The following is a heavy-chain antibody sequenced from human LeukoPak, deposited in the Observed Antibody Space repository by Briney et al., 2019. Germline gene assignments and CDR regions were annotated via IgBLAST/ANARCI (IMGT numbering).Heavy chain of an antibody. Sequence: PGGSLRLSCAASGFTFSSYWMNWVRQAPGKGLEWVAFIRYDGSNKYYADSVKGRFTISRDNSKNTLYLQMDSLRAEDTAVYYCAKDSNIVVVGDLDYWGQGTLVTVSS. V-gene: IGHV3-30*02. CDR1: GFTFSSYW. CDR2: IRYDGSNK. CDR3: AKDSNIVVVGDLDY. J-gene: IGHJ4*02. D-gene: IGHD2-2*01.